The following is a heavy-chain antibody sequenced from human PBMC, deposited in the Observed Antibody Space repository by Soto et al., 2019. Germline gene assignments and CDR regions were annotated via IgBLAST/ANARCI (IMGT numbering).Heavy chain of an antibody. V-gene: IGHV1-46*01. J-gene: IGHJ6*02. D-gene: IGHD3-16*01. CDR2: INASVGGT. Sequence: QVQLVQSGAEVKKPGASVKVSCRASGYSFTSYKIHWLRQAPGLGLEWMGVINASVGGTSYAQKFQGRVTVTSYTSTNTVYMELNSLRSEDTAVYYCARVWSKLWPPNYGLDVWGQGTTVTVSS. CDR3: ARVWSKLWPPNYGLDV. CDR1: GYSFTSYK.